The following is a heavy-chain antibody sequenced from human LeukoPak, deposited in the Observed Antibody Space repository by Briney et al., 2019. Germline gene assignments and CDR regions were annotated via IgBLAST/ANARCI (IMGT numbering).Heavy chain of an antibody. J-gene: IGHJ6*03. CDR1: GFTVSNNY. CDR2: IYTGVST. V-gene: IGHV3-53*01. D-gene: IGHD6-6*01. CDR3: ARVRPHPIIDV. Sequence: QPGGSLRLSCAASGFTVSNNYMSWVRQAPGKGLEWVSVIYTGVSTYYADSVKGRFAISRDNSKNTLYLQMNSLRAEGTGVYYCARVRPHPIIDVWGKGTTVTVSS.